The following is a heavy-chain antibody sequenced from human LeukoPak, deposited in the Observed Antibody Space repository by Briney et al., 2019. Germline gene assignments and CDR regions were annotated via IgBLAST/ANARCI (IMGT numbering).Heavy chain of an antibody. CDR2: IYPGDSDI. Sequence: GESLKISCKGSGYSFTSYWIGWVRHMPGKGLGWMGIIYPGDSDIRYSPSFQGQVTISADKSISTAYRQWCSLKASDTAMYYCARRGGSSGLDAFDIWGQGTMVTVSS. J-gene: IGHJ3*02. V-gene: IGHV5-51*01. CDR3: ARRGGSSGLDAFDI. D-gene: IGHD3-22*01. CDR1: GYSFTSYW.